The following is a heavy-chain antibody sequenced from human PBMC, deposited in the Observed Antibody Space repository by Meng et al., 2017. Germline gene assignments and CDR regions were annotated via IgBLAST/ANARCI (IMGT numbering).Heavy chain of an antibody. Sequence: QGQLPEAGPGLVGPSDTLSLTCTVSGGSVGSGNYYWSWIRQPPGKGLEWIGYIVYSGSTTYNPSLKTRVTISVDTSKNQFSLKLTSVTAADTAVYFCARDVGGDYETLFDYWGQGTLVTVSS. CDR3: ARDVGGDYETLFDY. CDR2: IVYSGST. J-gene: IGHJ4*02. D-gene: IGHD4-17*01. V-gene: IGHV4-61*01. CDR1: GGSVGSGNYY.